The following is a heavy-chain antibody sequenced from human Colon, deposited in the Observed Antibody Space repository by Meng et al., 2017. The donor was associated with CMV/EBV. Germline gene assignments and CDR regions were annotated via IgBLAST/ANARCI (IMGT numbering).Heavy chain of an antibody. CDR1: GGSISTDY. J-gene: IGHJ4*02. Sequence: AQLEGPGPGPAKSSETLSLTCTVTGGSISTDYWSWIRQPPGEGLEWLGRISTNRNTDYNPSLNSRATIWLDTSNNQFSLKLTSVTAADTAVYYCARGGYSGTQTGGVQEYWGQGTLVTVSS. CDR3: ARGGYSGTQTGGVQEY. V-gene: IGHV4-4*07. D-gene: IGHD5-12*01. CDR2: ISTNRNT.